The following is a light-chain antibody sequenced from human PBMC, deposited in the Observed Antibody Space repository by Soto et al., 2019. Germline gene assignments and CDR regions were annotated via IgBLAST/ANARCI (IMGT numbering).Light chain of an antibody. Sequence: DIQMTQSPSSVSASVGDRVTITCRASQGVSTWLAWYQQKPGKAPKLLIFAASSLQSGVPSRFSGSRSGPDFTLTISSLQPEDFATYYCQQSYSSPPTFGQGTKVDIK. CDR1: QGVSTW. CDR3: QQSYSSPPT. CDR2: AAS. J-gene: IGKJ1*01. V-gene: IGKV1-12*01.